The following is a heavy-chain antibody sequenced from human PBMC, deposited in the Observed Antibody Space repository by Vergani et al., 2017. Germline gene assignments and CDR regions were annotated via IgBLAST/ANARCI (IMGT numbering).Heavy chain of an antibody. CDR3: ARGSYDSSGYYFRPVDY. J-gene: IGHJ4*02. Sequence: QVQLVESGGGVVQPGRSLRLSCAASGFTFSSYGMHWVRQAPGKGLEWVAVISYDGSNKYYADSVKGRFTISRDNSKNTLYLQMNSLRAEDTAVYYCARGSYDSSGYYFRPVDYWGQGTLVTVSS. V-gene: IGHV3-30*03. CDR1: GFTFSSYG. CDR2: ISYDGSNK. D-gene: IGHD3-22*01.